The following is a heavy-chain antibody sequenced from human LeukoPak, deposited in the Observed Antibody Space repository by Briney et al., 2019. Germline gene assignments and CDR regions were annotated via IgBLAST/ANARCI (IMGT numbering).Heavy chain of an antibody. D-gene: IGHD1-1*01. CDR2: MKSRGTT. CDR1: GFSLSDAW. CDR3: TQLSRGY. J-gene: IGHJ4*02. Sequence: PGGSLRLSCAASGFSLSDAWMSWVRQAPGKGLECVGRMKSRGTTDDAEPMNDRFIVSRDDSKDTLYLQMNSLKAEDTGLSYCTQLSRGYWRQGTQVTVSS. V-gene: IGHV3-15*01.